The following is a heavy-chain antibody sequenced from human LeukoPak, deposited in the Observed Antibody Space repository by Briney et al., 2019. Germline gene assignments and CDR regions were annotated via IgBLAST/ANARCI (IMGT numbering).Heavy chain of an antibody. V-gene: IGHV1-2*02. D-gene: IGHD3-22*01. CDR1: GYTFTGSY. Sequence: ASVKVSCMASGYTFTGSYMHWVRQAPGQGLEWMGWINPNSGGTNYAQKFQGRVTMTRDTSISTAYMELSRLRSDDTAVYYCARGRTYYYDSSGYYLGYWGQGTLVTVSS. J-gene: IGHJ4*02. CDR3: ARGRTYYYDSSGYYLGY. CDR2: INPNSGGT.